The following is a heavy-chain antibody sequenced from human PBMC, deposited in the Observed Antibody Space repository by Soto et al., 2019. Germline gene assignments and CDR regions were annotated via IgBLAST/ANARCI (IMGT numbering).Heavy chain of an antibody. CDR2: INSDGSIT. CDR1: GLTVSIYR. J-gene: IGHJ4*02. D-gene: IGHD3-16*02. Sequence: WWSLGLSSAASGLTVSIYRMHLLRQVPEKGLVWVSRINSDGSITNYADAVKGRFTISRDNVKNTLYLQMNSLGAEDTAVYYCVRYPRSVGGSYRPDYWGQGTLVTVSS. CDR3: VRYPRSVGGSYRPDY. V-gene: IGHV3-74*01.